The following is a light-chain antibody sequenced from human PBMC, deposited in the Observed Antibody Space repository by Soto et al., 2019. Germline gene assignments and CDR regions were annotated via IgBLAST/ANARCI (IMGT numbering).Light chain of an antibody. CDR1: SGYSNYK. CDR2: VGTGGIEG. CDR3: GADPGSGSNFV. V-gene: IGLV9-49*01. Sequence: QPVLTQPPSASASLGASVTLTCTLSSGYSNYKVDWYQQRPGKGPRFVMRVGTGGIEGSKGDGIPDRFSVLGSGLNRYLTIKNIQEEDESDYHCGADPGSGSNFVFGGGTKLTVL. J-gene: IGLJ2*01.